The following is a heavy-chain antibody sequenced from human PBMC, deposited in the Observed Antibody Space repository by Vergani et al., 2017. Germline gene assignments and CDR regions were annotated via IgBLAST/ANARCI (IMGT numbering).Heavy chain of an antibody. CDR1: GFTFSSYS. CDR3: ARDGYSSGWIYYYYMDV. Sequence: EVQLVESGGGLVQPGGSLRLSCAASGFTFSSYSMNWVRQAPGKGLEWVSYISSSSSTIYYADSVKGRLTIARDNAKNSLYLQMNSLRAEDTAVYYCARDGYSSGWIYYYYMDVWGKGTTVTVSS. D-gene: IGHD6-19*01. V-gene: IGHV3-48*04. CDR2: ISSSSSTI. J-gene: IGHJ6*03.